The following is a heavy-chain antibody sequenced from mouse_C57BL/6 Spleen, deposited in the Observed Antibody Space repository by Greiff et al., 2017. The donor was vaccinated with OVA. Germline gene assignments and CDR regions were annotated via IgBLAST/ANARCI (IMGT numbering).Heavy chain of an antibody. D-gene: IGHD2-1*01. CDR1: GYTFTSYW. Sequence: VQLQQPGAELVKPGASVKLSCKASGYTFTSYWMHWVKQRPGQGLEWIGMIHPNSGSTNYNEKFKSKATLTVDKSSSTAYMQLSSLTSEDSAVYYCARTDGNYGCDYWGQGTTLTVSS. CDR3: ARTDGNYGCDY. CDR2: IHPNSGST. V-gene: IGHV1-64*01. J-gene: IGHJ2*01.